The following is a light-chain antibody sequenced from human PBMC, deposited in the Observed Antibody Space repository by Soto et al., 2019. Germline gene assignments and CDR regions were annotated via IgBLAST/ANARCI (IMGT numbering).Light chain of an antibody. CDR3: QQSYSTPPEWT. CDR1: QSISTY. J-gene: IGKJ1*01. Sequence: DIQMTQSPSSLSASVGDRVTITCRASQSISTYLNWYQQKPGKVPKLLIYAASSLQSGVPSRFSGSGSGTDFTLTISSLQPEDFATYYCQQSYSTPPEWTFGQGTKVDIK. V-gene: IGKV1-39*01. CDR2: AAS.